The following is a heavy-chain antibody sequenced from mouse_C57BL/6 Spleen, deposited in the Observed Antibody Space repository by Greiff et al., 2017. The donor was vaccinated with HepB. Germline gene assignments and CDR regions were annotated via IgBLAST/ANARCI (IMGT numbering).Heavy chain of an antibody. CDR2: INPSNGGT. J-gene: IGHJ1*03. Sequence: QVHVKQPGTELVKPGASVKLSCKASGYTFTSYWMHWVKQRPGQGLEWIGNINPSNGGTNYNEKFKSKATLTVDKSSSTAYMQLSSLTSEDSAVYYCARAYDGYYGFDVWGTGTTVTVSS. CDR3: ARAYDGYYGFDV. V-gene: IGHV1-53*01. CDR1: GYTFTSYW. D-gene: IGHD2-3*01.